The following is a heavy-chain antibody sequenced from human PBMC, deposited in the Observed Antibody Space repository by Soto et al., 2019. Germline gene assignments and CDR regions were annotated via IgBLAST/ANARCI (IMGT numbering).Heavy chain of an antibody. CDR1: GGSISSGGYY. D-gene: IGHD3-22*01. CDR3: ARDSVAYDSSAGRNYYGMDV. V-gene: IGHV4-31*03. Sequence: PSETLSLTCTVSGGSISSGGYYWSWIRQHPGKGLEWIGYIYYSGSTYYNPSRKSRVTISVDTSKNQFSLKLSSVTAADTAVYYCARDSVAYDSSAGRNYYGMDVWGQGTTVTVSS. J-gene: IGHJ6*02. CDR2: IYYSGST.